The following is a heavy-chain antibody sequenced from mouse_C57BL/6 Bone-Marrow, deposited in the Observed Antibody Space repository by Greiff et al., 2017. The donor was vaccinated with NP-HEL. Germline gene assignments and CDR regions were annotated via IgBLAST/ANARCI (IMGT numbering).Heavy chain of an antibody. J-gene: IGHJ3*01. V-gene: IGHV1-81*01. D-gene: IGHD1-1*01. Sequence: VQRVESGAELARPGASVKLSCKASGYTFTSYGISWVKQRTGQGLEWIGEIYPRSGNTYYNEKFKGKATLTADKSSSTAYMELRSLTSEDSAVFFCAREEIYYYGSSPPWFAYWGQGTLVTVSA. CDR1: GYTFTSYG. CDR3: AREEIYYYGSSPPWFAY. CDR2: IYPRSGNT.